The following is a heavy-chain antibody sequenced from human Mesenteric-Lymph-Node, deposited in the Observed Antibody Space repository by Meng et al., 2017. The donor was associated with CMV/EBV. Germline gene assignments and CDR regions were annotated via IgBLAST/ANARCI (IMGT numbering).Heavy chain of an antibody. D-gene: IGHD5-18*01. Sequence: QLQLQDSGPGLVKPSGPLSLTCTVSGGTISSSSYSWGGIRQPPGKGLEWIGYIYYSGSTYYYNPSRRTRVTISVDTSKNQFALKLSSVTAADTAVYYCARHSALLVTNFDYWGQGTLVTVSS. J-gene: IGHJ4*02. CDR1: GGTISSSSYS. CDR3: ARHSALLVTNFDY. CDR2: IYYSGSTY. V-gene: IGHV4-39*01.